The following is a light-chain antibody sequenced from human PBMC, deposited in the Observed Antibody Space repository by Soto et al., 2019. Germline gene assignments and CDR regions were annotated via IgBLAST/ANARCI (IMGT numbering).Light chain of an antibody. CDR2: AAS. V-gene: IGKV1-39*01. Sequence: DIQMTQSPSSLSASVGDRVTITCLASQSINTYLHWYQQKPGKAPKLLIYAASTLQSGDPSRFSGSGSGTDFTLTIRSLQPEEFETYCYQPSYSTTPVTFGQGTNLEIK. CDR3: QPSYSTTPVT. J-gene: IGKJ2*01. CDR1: QSINTY.